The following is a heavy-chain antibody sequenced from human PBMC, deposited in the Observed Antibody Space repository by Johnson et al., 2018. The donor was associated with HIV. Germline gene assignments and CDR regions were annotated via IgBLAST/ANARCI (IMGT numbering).Heavy chain of an antibody. J-gene: IGHJ3*02. Sequence: GQLVESGGGLIQPGGSLRLSCTASGFTFRSYSMHRVRPAPGKGLEYVPALRSCGGRTTYADPVEGRFTISRDNSQNTLYLQMGSLGDEDMAVYYCAGVPGRTLEALYDAFDIWGQGTMVTVSS. CDR1: GFTFRSYS. V-gene: IGHV3-64*07. CDR2: LRSCGGRT. CDR3: AGVPGRTLEALYDAFDI. D-gene: IGHD3-10*01.